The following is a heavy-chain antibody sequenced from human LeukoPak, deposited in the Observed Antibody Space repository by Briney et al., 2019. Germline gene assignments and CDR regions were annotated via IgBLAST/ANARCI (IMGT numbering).Heavy chain of an antibody. CDR3: ARALYDSSGYYFDY. Sequence: GGSLRLSCAASGFTFSDYYMTWIRQAPGKGLEWVSYISSSASTIYYADSVKGRFTISSDNAKNSLYLQMNSLRAEDTAVYYCARALYDSSGYYFDYWGQGTLVTVSS. CDR1: GFTFSDYY. V-gene: IGHV3-11*04. J-gene: IGHJ4*02. D-gene: IGHD3-22*01. CDR2: ISSSASTI.